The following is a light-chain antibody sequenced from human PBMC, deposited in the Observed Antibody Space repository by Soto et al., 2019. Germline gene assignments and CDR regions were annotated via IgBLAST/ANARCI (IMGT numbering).Light chain of an antibody. V-gene: IGLV2-11*01. CDR2: DVS. J-gene: IGLJ1*01. CDR1: SSDVGGYNY. CDR3: CSYAGRYTYV. Sequence: ALTQPRSVSGSPGQSVTISCTGTSSDVGGYNYVSWYQQHPGKAPKLMVYDVSKRPSGVPDRLSGSKSGHTASLTISGLQAEDEADYYCCSYAGRYTYVFGTGTKVTVL.